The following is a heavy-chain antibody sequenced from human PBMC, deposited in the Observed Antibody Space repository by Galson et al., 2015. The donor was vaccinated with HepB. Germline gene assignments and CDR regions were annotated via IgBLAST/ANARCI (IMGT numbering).Heavy chain of an antibody. V-gene: IGHV3-66*02. CDR1: KFTVSSNH. CDR3: ARDQGDDYVNYYYCYGMDV. Sequence: SLRLSCAVSKFTVSSNHMSWVRQAPGKGLEWVAILYSGGNTNYADHVKGRFTISRDKSKNTLYLQMNSLGPEDTAVYYCARDQGDDYVNYYYCYGMDVWGQGTTVTGSS. D-gene: IGHD4-17*01. CDR2: LYSGGNT. J-gene: IGHJ6*02.